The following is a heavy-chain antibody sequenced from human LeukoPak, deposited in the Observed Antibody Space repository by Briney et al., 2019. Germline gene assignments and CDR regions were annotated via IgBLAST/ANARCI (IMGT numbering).Heavy chain of an antibody. CDR2: IIPIFGTA. Sequence: ASVKVSCKASGGTLSSYAISWVRQAPGQGLEWMGGIIPIFGTANYAQKFQGRVTITADESTSTAYMELSSLRSEDTAVYYCARDFERATNTYYFDYWGQGTLVTVSS. CDR3: ARDFERATNTYYFDY. CDR1: GGTLSSYA. J-gene: IGHJ4*02. D-gene: IGHD1-26*01. V-gene: IGHV1-69*13.